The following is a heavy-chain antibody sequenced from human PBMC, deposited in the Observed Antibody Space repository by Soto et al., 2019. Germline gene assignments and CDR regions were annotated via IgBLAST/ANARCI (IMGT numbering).Heavy chain of an antibody. J-gene: IGHJ4*02. D-gene: IGHD2-2*01. V-gene: IGHV3-7*03. CDR1: GFTFSSYW. CDR3: ANNDVVLRPYYFDY. CDR2: IRQDGSET. Sequence: GGSLRLSCAASGFTFSSYWMSWVRQAPGKGLEWVANIRQDGSETYYADSVKGRFTISRDNSKNTLYLQMNSLRAEDTAVYYCANNDVVLRPYYFDYSGQATLVTVSS.